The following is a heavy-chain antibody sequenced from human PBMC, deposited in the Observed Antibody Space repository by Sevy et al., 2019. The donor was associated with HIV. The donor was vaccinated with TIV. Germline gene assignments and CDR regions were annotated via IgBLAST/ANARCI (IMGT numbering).Heavy chain of an antibody. CDR1: GFTFSNYW. Sequence: GGSLRLSCAASGFTFSNYWMSWVRQAPGKGLEWVANIKLDGSEKYYVDSVKGRFTISRDNAKNSLYLQMNRLGAEDTALYYCARDCSSTSCLWGLDVWGQGTTVTVSS. V-gene: IGHV3-7*03. D-gene: IGHD2-2*01. J-gene: IGHJ6*02. CDR3: ARDCSSTSCLWGLDV. CDR2: IKLDGSEK.